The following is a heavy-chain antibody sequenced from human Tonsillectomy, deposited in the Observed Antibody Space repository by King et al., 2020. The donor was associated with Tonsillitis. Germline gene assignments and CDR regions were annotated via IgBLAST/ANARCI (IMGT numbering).Heavy chain of an antibody. CDR1: GFSLSDTRLG. J-gene: IGHJ5*02. CDR2: IFSNDEK. CDR3: ARTITVWYWFDP. D-gene: IGHD3-10*01. Sequence: VTLKESGPVLVNPTETLTLTCTVSGFSLSDTRLGVSWIRQPPGRALEWLGHIFSNDEKSYTTSLMTRLTISRDTSKSQVVLVMTNMDPVDTATYFCARTITVWYWFDPWGQGTLVTVSA. V-gene: IGHV2-26*01.